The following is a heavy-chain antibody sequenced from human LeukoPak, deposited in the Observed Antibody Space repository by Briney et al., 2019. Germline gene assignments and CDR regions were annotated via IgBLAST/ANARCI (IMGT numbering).Heavy chain of an antibody. J-gene: IGHJ4*02. D-gene: IGHD5-24*01. Sequence: PSETLSLTCTVSGGSVSSCSYYWSWIRQPPGKGLEWIGYIYYSGSTNYNPSLKSRVTISVDTSKNQFSLKLSSVTAADTAVYYCARARKDGYNNYDYWGQGTLVTVSS. V-gene: IGHV4-61*01. CDR3: ARARKDGYNNYDY. CDR2: IYYSGST. CDR1: GGSVSSCSYY.